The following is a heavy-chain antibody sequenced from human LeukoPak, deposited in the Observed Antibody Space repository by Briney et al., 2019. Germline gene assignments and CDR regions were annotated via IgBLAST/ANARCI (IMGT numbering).Heavy chain of an antibody. J-gene: IGHJ6*02. CDR3: ARVQIYYDFWGGYPITGGDYYGMDV. CDR1: GGSISSYY. V-gene: IGHV4-59*01. CDR2: IYYSGSA. D-gene: IGHD3-3*01. Sequence: SETPSLTCTVSGGSISSYYWSWIRQPPGKGLEWIGYIYYSGSANYNPSLKSRVTISVDTSKNQFSLKLSSVTAADTAVYYCARVQIYYDFWGGYPITGGDYYGMDVWGQGTTVTVSS.